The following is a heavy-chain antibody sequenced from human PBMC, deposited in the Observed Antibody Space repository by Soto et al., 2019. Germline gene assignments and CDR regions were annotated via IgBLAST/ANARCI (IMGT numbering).Heavy chain of an antibody. CDR1: GFSLSTSGVG. CDR3: ARVIVVVPAARAYAFDI. D-gene: IGHD2-2*01. Sequence: QITLKESGPPLVKPTQTLTLTCTFSGFSLSTSGVGVGWIRQPPGRALEWLALIYWDDDKRYSPSLKSRLTITKDTSKNQVVLTMTNMDPVDTATYYCARVIVVVPAARAYAFDIWGQGTMVTVSS. J-gene: IGHJ3*02. V-gene: IGHV2-5*02. CDR2: IYWDDDK.